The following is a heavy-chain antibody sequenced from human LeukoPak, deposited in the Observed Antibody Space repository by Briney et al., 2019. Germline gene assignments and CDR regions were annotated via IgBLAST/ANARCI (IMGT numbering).Heavy chain of an antibody. V-gene: IGHV4-59*01. D-gene: IGHD5-24*01. J-gene: IGHJ4*02. CDR3: ARGDNNFEY. CDR1: GGSISSYS. CDR2: IYYSGSP. Sequence: SETLSLTRTVSGGSISSYSWSWIRQPPGKGLEWIGYIYYSGSPNYNPSLKSRVTISLDTSKNQFSLKLTSVTAADTAVYYCARGDNNFEYWGQGTLVTVSS.